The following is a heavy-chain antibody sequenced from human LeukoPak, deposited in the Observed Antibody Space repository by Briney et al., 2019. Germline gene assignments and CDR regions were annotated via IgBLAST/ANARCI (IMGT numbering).Heavy chain of an antibody. Sequence: AETLSLTCTVSGFSISSYYWSWVRQPAGKGLEWIGRIYTSGSTNYNASLKRGGSMFAGTSKKKFLFMLRSVTALDTAVFYCAGENSGSYREFDYWGQGTLVTVSS. CDR1: GFSISSYY. CDR3: AGENSGSYREFDY. V-gene: IGHV4-4*07. CDR2: IYTSGST. D-gene: IGHD1-26*01. J-gene: IGHJ4*02.